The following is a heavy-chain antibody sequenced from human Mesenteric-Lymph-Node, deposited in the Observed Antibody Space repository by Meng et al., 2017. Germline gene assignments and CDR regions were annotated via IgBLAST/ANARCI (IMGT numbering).Heavy chain of an antibody. Sequence: QVQPQDSGPGLVKPSQTLSLTCTVSGGSISSGDYYWSWIRQPPGKGLEWIGYIYYSGSTYYNPSLKSRVTISVDTSKNQFSLKLSSVTAADTAVYYCASNPTGTRGNWFDPWGQGTLVTVSS. CDR1: GGSISSGDYY. CDR3: ASNPTGTRGNWFDP. V-gene: IGHV4-30-4*01. CDR2: IYYSGST. D-gene: IGHD1-7*01. J-gene: IGHJ5*02.